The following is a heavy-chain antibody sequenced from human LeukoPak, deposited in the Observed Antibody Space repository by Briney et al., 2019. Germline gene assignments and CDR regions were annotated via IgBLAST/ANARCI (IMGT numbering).Heavy chain of an antibody. J-gene: IGHJ5*02. CDR3: ARGIAAAGMNWFDP. D-gene: IGHD6-13*01. CDR1: GYTFTSYD. CDR2: MNPKSGNT. V-gene: IGHV1-8*01. Sequence: ASVKVSCKASGYTFTSYDINWVRQATGQGLEWMGWMNPKSGNTGYAQKFQGRVTMTRNTSISTAYMELSSLRSEDTAVYYCARGIAAAGMNWFDPWGQGTLVTVSS.